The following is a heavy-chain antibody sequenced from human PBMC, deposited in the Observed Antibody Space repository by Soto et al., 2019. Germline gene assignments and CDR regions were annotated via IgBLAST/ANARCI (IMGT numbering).Heavy chain of an antibody. D-gene: IGHD3-9*01. CDR2: ISGSGGST. CDR3: AKPQILTGYYRNGALYYFDY. V-gene: IGHV3-23*01. Sequence: GGSLRLSCAASGFTFSSYAMSWVRQAPGKGLEWVSAISGSGGSTYYADSVKGRFTISRDNSKNTLYLQMNSLRAEDTAVYYCAKPQILTGYYRNGALYYFDYWGQGTLVTVSS. CDR1: GFTFSSYA. J-gene: IGHJ4*02.